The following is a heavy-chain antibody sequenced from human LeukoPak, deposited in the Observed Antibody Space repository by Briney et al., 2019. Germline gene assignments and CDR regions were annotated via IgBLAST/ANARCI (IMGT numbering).Heavy chain of an antibody. V-gene: IGHV3-33*01. CDR2: IWYDGSNK. D-gene: IGHD1-26*01. CDR1: GFTFSSYG. Sequence: SGGSLRLSCAASGFTFSSYGMHWVRQAPGKGLEWVAVIWYDGSNKYYADSVKGRFTISRGNSKNTLYLQMNSLRAEDTAVYYCARNHGVGATDRDAFDIWGQGTMVTVSS. CDR3: ARNHGVGATDRDAFDI. J-gene: IGHJ3*02.